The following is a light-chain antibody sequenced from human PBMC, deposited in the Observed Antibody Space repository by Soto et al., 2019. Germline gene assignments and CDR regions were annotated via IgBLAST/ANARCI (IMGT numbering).Light chain of an antibody. CDR3: AAWDDSLTGYYV. V-gene: IGLV1-47*02. Sequence: QSVLTQPPSASGTPGQRVTISCSGSSXNIGSNYVYWYQHLPGTAPKLLIYSNNQRPSGVPDRFSGSKSGTSASLAISGLRSEDEADYYCAAWDDSLTGYYVFGTGTKVTVL. CDR1: SXNIGSNY. J-gene: IGLJ1*01. CDR2: SNN.